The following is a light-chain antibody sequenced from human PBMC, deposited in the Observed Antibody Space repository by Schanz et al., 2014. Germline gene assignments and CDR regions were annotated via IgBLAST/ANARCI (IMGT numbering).Light chain of an antibody. CDR1: QSVSSN. V-gene: IGKV3-15*01. CDR2: GAS. Sequence: EIVMTQSPATLSVSPGERATLSCRASQSVSSNLAWYQQKPGQAPRLLIYGASTRATGIPARFSVSGSGTEFTLIISSLQSEDFAVYYCQQYNNWPHTFGQGTKLEIK. CDR3: QQYNNWPHT. J-gene: IGKJ2*01.